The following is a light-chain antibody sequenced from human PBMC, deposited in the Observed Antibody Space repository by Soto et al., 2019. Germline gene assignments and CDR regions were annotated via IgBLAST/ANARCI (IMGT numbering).Light chain of an antibody. CDR1: QSVSTS. Sequence: EIVLTQSPATLSLSPGERATLSCRASQSVSTSLAWYQQKPGQAPRLLLYHASNRATDIPARFSGSGSGTDFTLTISSLEPEVFAIYYCQQRSNWPLTFGGGTKVEIK. CDR2: HAS. J-gene: IGKJ4*01. CDR3: QQRSNWPLT. V-gene: IGKV3-11*01.